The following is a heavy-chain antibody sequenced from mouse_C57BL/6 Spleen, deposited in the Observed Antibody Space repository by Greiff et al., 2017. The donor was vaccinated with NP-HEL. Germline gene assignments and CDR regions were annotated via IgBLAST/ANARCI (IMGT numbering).Heavy chain of an antibody. V-gene: IGHV1-52*01. CDR1: GYTFTSYW. Sequence: QVHVKQPGAELVRPGSSVKLSCKASGYTFTSYWMHWVKQRPIQGLEWIGNIDPSDSATHYNQKFKDKATLTVDKSSSTAYMQLSSLTSEDSAVYYCARYYYDYDNFDYWGQGTTLTVSS. CDR3: ARYYYDYDNFDY. D-gene: IGHD2-4*01. J-gene: IGHJ2*01. CDR2: IDPSDSAT.